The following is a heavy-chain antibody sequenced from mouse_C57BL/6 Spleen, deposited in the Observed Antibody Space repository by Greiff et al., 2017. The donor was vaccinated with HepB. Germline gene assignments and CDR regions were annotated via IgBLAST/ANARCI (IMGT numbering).Heavy chain of an antibody. J-gene: IGHJ1*03. CDR2: IYPRSGNT. Sequence: VQLQQSGAELARPGASVKLSCKASGYTFTSYGISWVKQRTGQGLEWIGEIYPRSGNTDYNEKFKGKATLTADKSSSTAYMKLRSLTSEDSAVYFCARSYYGSSYCYFDVWGTGTTVTVSS. V-gene: IGHV1-81*01. CDR1: GYTFTSYG. CDR3: ARSYYGSSYCYFDV. D-gene: IGHD1-1*01.